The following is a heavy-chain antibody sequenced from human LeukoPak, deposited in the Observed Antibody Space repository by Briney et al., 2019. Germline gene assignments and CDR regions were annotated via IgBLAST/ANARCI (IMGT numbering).Heavy chain of an antibody. V-gene: IGHV3-66*01. D-gene: IGHD3-22*01. J-gene: IGHJ4*02. CDR3: ALASQGSSGCDY. Sequence: GGSLRLSCAASGFTVSSNYMSWVRQAPGRGVEGVSVIYSGGSTYYADSVKGRFTISRDNSKNTLYLQMNSLSAEDTAVYYCALASQGSSGCDYWGQGTLVTVSS. CDR1: GFTVSSNY. CDR2: IYSGGST.